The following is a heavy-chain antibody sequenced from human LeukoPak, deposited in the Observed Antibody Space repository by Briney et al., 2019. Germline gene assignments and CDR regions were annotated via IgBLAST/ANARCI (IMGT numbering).Heavy chain of an antibody. CDR1: GFTFSSYA. CDR3: AKSRIVLVHYFDY. Sequence: GGSLRLSCAASGFTFSSYAMSWVRQAPGKGLEWVSTISGSGASTYYADSVKGRSTISRDNSKNTLHLQMNSLRAEDTAVYYCAKSRIVLVHYFDYWGQGTLVTVSS. J-gene: IGHJ4*02. CDR2: ISGSGAST. V-gene: IGHV3-23*01. D-gene: IGHD1-26*01.